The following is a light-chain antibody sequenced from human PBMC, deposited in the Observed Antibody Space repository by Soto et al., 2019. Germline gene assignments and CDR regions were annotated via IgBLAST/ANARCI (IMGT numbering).Light chain of an antibody. J-gene: IGLJ1*01. CDR2: EVS. V-gene: IGLV2-8*01. Sequence: QSVLTQPPSASGSPGQSVTISCTGTSSDVGRYNYISWYQQRPGKAPKLIIYEVSKRPSGVPDRLSGSKSGNTASLTVSGLQAADEADYFCKSYAGSNTYVFGSGTKV. CDR1: SSDVGRYNY. CDR3: KSYAGSNTYV.